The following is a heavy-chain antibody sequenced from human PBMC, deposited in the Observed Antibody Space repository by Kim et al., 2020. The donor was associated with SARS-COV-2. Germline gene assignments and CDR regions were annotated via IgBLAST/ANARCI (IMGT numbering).Heavy chain of an antibody. Sequence: GGSLRLSCVASGLTFRNYGMHWVRQAPGKGLEWVALIYYDGTKPNYIDSVKGRFTISKDNSKNTLYLQMNSLRVEDTAIYYCATIRGSGWYIDYWGQGTLVTVSS. D-gene: IGHD6-19*01. V-gene: IGHV3-33*01. CDR2: IYYDGTKP. CDR1: GLTFRNYG. J-gene: IGHJ4*02. CDR3: ATIRGSGWYIDY.